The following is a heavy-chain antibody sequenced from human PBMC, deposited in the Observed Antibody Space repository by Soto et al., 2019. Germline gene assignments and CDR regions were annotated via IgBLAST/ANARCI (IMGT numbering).Heavy chain of an antibody. Sequence: SETLSLTCSVSGASVNSGSYYWGWIRQSPGKGLEWIGSIYHSGNTYYNPSLKSRVTMLVDTSKNQFSLKLNSVTAADTAVYYCARLGDFYGVGPNNWFDHWGQGTLVTVXS. J-gene: IGHJ5*02. D-gene: IGHD3-10*01. CDR1: GASVNSGSYY. CDR3: ARLGDFYGVGPNNWFDH. V-gene: IGHV4-39*01. CDR2: IYHSGNT.